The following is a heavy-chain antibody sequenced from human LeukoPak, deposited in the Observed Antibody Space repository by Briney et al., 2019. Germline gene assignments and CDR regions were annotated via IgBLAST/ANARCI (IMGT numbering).Heavy chain of an antibody. CDR3: AKRGAEVGETVAPGDY. CDR1: GFTFSSYD. J-gene: IGHJ4*02. CDR2: ILYDGSNK. D-gene: IGHD1-26*01. Sequence: PGRSLRLSCAASGFTFSSYDLHWVRQAPGEGLEWVAGILYDGSNKDYADSVKGRFTISRDNSKNTLYLQMDNLRAEDTAVYYCAKRGAEVGETVAPGDYWGQGTLLTVSS. V-gene: IGHV3-30*18.